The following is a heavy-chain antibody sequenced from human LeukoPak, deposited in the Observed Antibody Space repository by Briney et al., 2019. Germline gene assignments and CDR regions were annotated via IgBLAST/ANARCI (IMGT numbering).Heavy chain of an antibody. V-gene: IGHV1-8*01. CDR3: ARGRGGAMSYYYYMDV. J-gene: IGHJ6*03. CDR2: MNPNSGNT. D-gene: IGHD4-17*01. Sequence: ASVKVSCKASGYTFTSYDINWVRQATGQGLEWMGWMNPNSGNTGYAQKFQGRVTMTRNTSISTAYMELSSLRSEDTAVYYCARGRGGAMSYYYYMDVWGKGTTVTVSS. CDR1: GYTFTSYD.